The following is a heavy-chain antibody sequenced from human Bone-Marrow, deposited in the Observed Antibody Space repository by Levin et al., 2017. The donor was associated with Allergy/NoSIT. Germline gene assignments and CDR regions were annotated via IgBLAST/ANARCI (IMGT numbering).Heavy chain of an antibody. D-gene: IGHD3-22*01. J-gene: IGHJ3*02. Sequence: SETLSLTCSVSGHSISSYYWGWIRQPPGKGLEWIGYIYNSEDSSYNPSLRGRVTMLVDMSKNQFSLKLSPVTAADTAVYYCARPYDGSNRYVLDAFDIWGQGTMVTVSS. CDR2: IYNSEDS. V-gene: IGHV4-59*01. CDR1: GHSISSYY. CDR3: ARPYDGSNRYVLDAFDI.